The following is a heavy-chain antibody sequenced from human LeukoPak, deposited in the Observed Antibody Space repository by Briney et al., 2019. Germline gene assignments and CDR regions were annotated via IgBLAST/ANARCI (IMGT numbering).Heavy chain of an antibody. Sequence: SETLSLTCTVSGGSVNIYYWNWIRQTPRKELEWIGYIYSSGSTKYNPSLKSRVTISVDTSRNQFSLKLTSVTAADTAVYYCARAVPVTMTDPFDRWGQGTLVTVSS. CDR3: ARAVPVTMTDPFDR. CDR2: IYSSGST. V-gene: IGHV4-59*02. J-gene: IGHJ3*01. D-gene: IGHD3-22*01. CDR1: GGSVNIYY.